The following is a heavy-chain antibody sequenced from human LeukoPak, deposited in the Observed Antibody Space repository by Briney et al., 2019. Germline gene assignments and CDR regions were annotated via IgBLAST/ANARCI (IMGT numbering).Heavy chain of an antibody. CDR1: GFTFSSYA. CDR3: ARSDYSSSQVDY. V-gene: IGHV3-30*04. Sequence: PGRSLRLSCVASGFTFSSYALHWVRQAPGKGLEWVAVISYDGSNKYYADSVKGRFTISRDNSKNTLHLQMNSLRAEDTAVYYCARSDYSSSQVDYWGQGTLVTVSS. J-gene: IGHJ4*02. CDR2: ISYDGSNK. D-gene: IGHD6-6*01.